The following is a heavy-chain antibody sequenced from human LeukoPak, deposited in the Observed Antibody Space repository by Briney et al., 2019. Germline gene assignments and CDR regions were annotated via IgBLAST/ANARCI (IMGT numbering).Heavy chain of an antibody. CDR2: ISAYNGNT. CDR1: GYTFTNYG. J-gene: IGHJ5*02. V-gene: IGHV1-18*01. D-gene: IGHD3-10*01. CDR3: ARDRGYYGSGSYYIGP. Sequence: GASVKVSCKASGYTFTNYGFSWVRQAPGQGLEWMGWISAYNGNTHYAQKLQGRVTMTTDTSTSTAYMELRSLRSDDTAVYYCARDRGYYGSGSYYIGPWGQGTLVTVSS.